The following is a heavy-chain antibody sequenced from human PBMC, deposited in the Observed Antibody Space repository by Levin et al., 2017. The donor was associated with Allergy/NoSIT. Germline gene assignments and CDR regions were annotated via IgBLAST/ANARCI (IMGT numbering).Heavy chain of an antibody. CDR1: GYTFKNYG. J-gene: IGHJ6*03. V-gene: IGHV1-18*01. CDR2: ISTHNGNT. CDR3: ARFVVTPVSYFYMDV. Sequence: GESLKISCKASGYTFKNYGISWVRQAPGQGLEWMGWISTHNGNTNYAQSFQGRVTMTTDTSTSTADMELRSLITDDTAVYYCARFVVTPVSYFYMDVWGKGTTVTVSS. D-gene: IGHD2-2*01.